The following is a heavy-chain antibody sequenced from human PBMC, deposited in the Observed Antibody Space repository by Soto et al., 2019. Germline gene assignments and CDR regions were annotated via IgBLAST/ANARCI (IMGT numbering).Heavy chain of an antibody. CDR1: GDSISTVDYF. V-gene: IGHV4-30-4*01. CDR2: IYKSTTT. J-gene: IGHJ5*01. CDR3: ARGRYCLTGICFPNWFDS. D-gene: IGHD2-15*01. Sequence: QVHLLESGPGLVKPSQTLSLTCSVSGDSISTVDYFWAWIRQPPGQALEYIGYIYKSTTTYYNPSFESRVAISLDTSKSQFSLNVTSVTAADTAVYFCARGRYCLTGICFPNWFDSWGQGTLVTVSS.